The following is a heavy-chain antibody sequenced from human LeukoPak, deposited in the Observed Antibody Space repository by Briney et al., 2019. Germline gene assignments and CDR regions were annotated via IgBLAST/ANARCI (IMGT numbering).Heavy chain of an antibody. CDR2: INPNSGGT. J-gene: IGHJ4*02. CDR3: ARIPYYYGSGSYYLGPNFDY. Sequence: ASVKVSCKASGYTFTGYYMHWVRQAPGQGLEWMGWINPNSGGTNYAQKFQGRVTMTRDTSISTAYMELSRLRSDDTAVYYCARIPYYYGSGSYYLGPNFDYWGQGTLVTVSS. D-gene: IGHD3-10*01. CDR1: GYTFTGYY. V-gene: IGHV1-2*02.